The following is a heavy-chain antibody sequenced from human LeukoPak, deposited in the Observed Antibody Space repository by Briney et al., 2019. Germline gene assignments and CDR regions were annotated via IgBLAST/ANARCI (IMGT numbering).Heavy chain of an antibody. Sequence: GGSLRLSCAASGFSVSNYYMSWVRQPPGKGLDWVSVMYTGGGRYYGDSVKGRFTISRDNSKNTVFLQMNSLRVEDTALYYCTRGQSYCGADCYSDWGQGTLVTVSS. CDR3: TRGQSYCGADCYSD. CDR1: GFSVSNYY. V-gene: IGHV3-66*01. J-gene: IGHJ4*02. CDR2: MYTGGGR. D-gene: IGHD2-21*02.